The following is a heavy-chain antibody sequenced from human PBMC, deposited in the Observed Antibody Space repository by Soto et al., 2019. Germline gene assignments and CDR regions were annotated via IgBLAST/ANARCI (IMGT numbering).Heavy chain of an antibody. CDR2: IIPILGIA. Sequence: ASVKVSCKASGGTFSSYTISWVRQAPGQGLEWMGRIIPILGIANYAQKFQGRVTITADKSTSTAYMELSSLRSEDTAVYFCAGRWDSAPDAFDTWGPGTLVTVSS. J-gene: IGHJ3*02. CDR3: AGRWDSAPDAFDT. CDR1: GGTFSSYT. V-gene: IGHV1-69*02. D-gene: IGHD1-26*01.